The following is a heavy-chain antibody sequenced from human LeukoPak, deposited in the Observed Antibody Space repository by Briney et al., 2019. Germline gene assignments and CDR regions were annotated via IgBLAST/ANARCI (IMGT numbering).Heavy chain of an antibody. D-gene: IGHD2-21*01. J-gene: IGHJ4*02. CDR1: GGTFSSYA. CDR3: AREGFRREMLVDY. V-gene: IGHV1-69*05. Sequence: PSVKVSCRASGGTFSSYAISWVRQAPGHGLEWMEGIIPIFGTANYAQKLQARVTMTTDTSTSTAYMELRSLRSDDTAVYYCAREGFRREMLVDYWGQGTLVTVSS. CDR2: IIPIFGTA.